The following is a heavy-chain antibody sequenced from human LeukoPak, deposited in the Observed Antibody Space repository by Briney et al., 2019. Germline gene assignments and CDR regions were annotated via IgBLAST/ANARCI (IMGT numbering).Heavy chain of an antibody. CDR1: GFSFDTHS. CDR3: ARDNNGPDY. Sequence: GGSLRLSRAASGFSFDTHSMNWVRQSPGKGLEWVSSISSGSSYIHYADAMKGRFTVSRDNAKNSLYLQMNSLRAEDTAVYYCARDNNGPDYWGQGTLVTVSS. V-gene: IGHV3-21*01. CDR2: ISSGSSYI. D-gene: IGHD2-8*01. J-gene: IGHJ4*02.